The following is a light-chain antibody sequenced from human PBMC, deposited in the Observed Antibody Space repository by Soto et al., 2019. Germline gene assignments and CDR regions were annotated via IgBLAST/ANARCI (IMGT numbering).Light chain of an antibody. CDR1: QSVSDN. CDR3: QHYNNWPPWT. Sequence: EIVMTQSPATLSVSPGERATLSCRASQSVSDNLAWYQQKPGQAPRLLIYRASTRATGIPARFSGSGSGTEFTLTISSLQSEDFAVYYCQHYNNWPPWTFGQGTKVEIK. J-gene: IGKJ1*01. V-gene: IGKV3-15*01. CDR2: RAS.